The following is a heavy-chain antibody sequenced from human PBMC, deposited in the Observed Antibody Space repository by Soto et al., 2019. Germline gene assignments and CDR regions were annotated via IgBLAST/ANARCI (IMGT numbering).Heavy chain of an antibody. CDR2: IYGSGNA. CDR1: GDSISGFY. CDR3: ARGDVFDL. V-gene: IGHV4-4*07. Sequence: QVQLQESGPGLVKSSETVSLICTVSGDSISGFYWTWIRQPAGKGLEWIGSIYGSGNANYNPSLKSRVTMSVDLSRNQFSLKVAAVTAADTAVYYCARGDVFDLWGQGTKVTVSS. J-gene: IGHJ3*01.